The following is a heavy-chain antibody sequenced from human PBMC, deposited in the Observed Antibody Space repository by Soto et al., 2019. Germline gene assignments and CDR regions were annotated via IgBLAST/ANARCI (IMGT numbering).Heavy chain of an antibody. D-gene: IGHD3-10*01. CDR3: ARVGVVLGGSGSYRSTYWFDP. J-gene: IGHJ5*02. V-gene: IGHV1-18*01. CDR2: ISAYNGNT. Sequence: ASVKVSCKASGYTYTSYGISWVRQAPGQGLEWMGWISAYNGNTNYAQKLQGRVTMTTDTSTSTAYMELRSLSSVTAADTAVYYCARVGVVLGGSGSYRSTYWFDPWGQGTLVTVSS. CDR1: GYTYTSYG.